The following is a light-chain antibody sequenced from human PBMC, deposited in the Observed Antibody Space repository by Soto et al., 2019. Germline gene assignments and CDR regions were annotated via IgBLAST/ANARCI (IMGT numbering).Light chain of an antibody. V-gene: IGLV2-14*03. CDR1: SADVGAFDY. CDR3: AAYTTSSTLV. Sequence: QSALTQPASVSGSPGKSITISCAGTSADVGAFDYVSWYQHHPGKVPKLMIYDVSDRPSGVSTRFSGSKSANMASLTISGLQADDEADYYCAAYTTSSTLVFGGGTKLTVL. CDR2: DVS. J-gene: IGLJ2*01.